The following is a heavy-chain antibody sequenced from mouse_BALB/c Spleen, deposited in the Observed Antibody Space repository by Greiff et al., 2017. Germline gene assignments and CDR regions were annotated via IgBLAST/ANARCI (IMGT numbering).Heavy chain of an antibody. J-gene: IGHJ4*01. D-gene: IGHD1-1*01. CDR3: ASWYYGSSYHYAMDY. V-gene: IGHV14-3*02. CDR2: IDPANGNT. Sequence: DVKLQESGAELVKPGASVKLSCTASGFNIKDTYMHWVKQRPEQGLEWIGRIDPANGNTKYDPKFQGKATITADTSSNTAYLQLSSLTSEDTAVYYCASWYYGSSYHYAMDYWGQGTSVTVSS. CDR1: GFNIKDTY.